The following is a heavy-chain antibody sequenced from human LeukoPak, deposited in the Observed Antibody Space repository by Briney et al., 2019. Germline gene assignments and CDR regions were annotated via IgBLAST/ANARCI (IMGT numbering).Heavy chain of an antibody. J-gene: IGHJ4*02. CDR3: ARMREYSGNSYPNFDY. CDR2: ITGGGGTT. CDR1: GFTFSSCA. D-gene: IGHD1-26*01. V-gene: IGHV3-23*01. Sequence: GASLRLSCAASGFTFSSCAMSWVRQAPGKGLEWVSTITGGGGTTYYADSVKGRFTIFRDTSKNTLFLQMNSLRAEDTAVYYCARMREYSGNSYPNFDYWGQGTLVTVSS.